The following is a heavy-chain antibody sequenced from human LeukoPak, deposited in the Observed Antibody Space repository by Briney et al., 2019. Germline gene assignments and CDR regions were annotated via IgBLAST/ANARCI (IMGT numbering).Heavy chain of an antibody. CDR3: ARAEYSGYDYWFDP. CDR2: IYYSGST. CDR1: GGSISSGDYY. V-gene: IGHV4-30-4*01. D-gene: IGHD5-12*01. J-gene: IGHJ5*02. Sequence: ASETLSLTCTVSGGSISSGDYYWSWIRQPPGKGLEWIGYIYYSGSTYYNPSLKSRVTISVDTSKNQFSLKLSSVTAADTAVYYCARAEYSGYDYWFDPWGQGILVTVSS.